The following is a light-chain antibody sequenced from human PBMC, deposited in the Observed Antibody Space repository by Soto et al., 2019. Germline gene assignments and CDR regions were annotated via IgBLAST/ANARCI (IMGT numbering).Light chain of an antibody. V-gene: IGKV3-20*01. J-gene: IGKJ1*01. Sequence: EIVLTQSPGTLSLSPGERATLSCRASQSVSSSYLAWYQQKPGQAPRLLIYGTSKRATGIPDRFSGSGSGTDFTLTISRLEPEDFAAYYCQQYDRSPWTFGQGTKVEIK. CDR2: GTS. CDR1: QSVSSSY. CDR3: QQYDRSPWT.